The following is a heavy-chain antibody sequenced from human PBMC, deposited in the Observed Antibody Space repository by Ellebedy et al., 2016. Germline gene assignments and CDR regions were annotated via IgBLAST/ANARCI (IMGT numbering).Heavy chain of an antibody. V-gene: IGHV3-30*04. CDR2: ISYGGKTK. J-gene: IGHJ4*02. CDR3: ARDMIRGSPDYLDY. CDR1: GFIFNNYP. Sequence: GGSLRLXCAASGFIFNNYPLHWVRQAPGKGLEWVAVISYGGKTKYHADSVKGRFTISRDDSQNTLYLQMNSLRIEDTAIYYCARDMIRGSPDYLDYWGQGTLVTVSS. D-gene: IGHD3-16*01.